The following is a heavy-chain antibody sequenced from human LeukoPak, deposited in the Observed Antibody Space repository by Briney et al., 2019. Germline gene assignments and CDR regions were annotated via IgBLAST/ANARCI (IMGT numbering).Heavy chain of an antibody. V-gene: IGHV1-58*02. CDR1: GFTFTSSA. Sequence: TSVKVSCKASGFTFTSSAMQWVRQARGQRLEWIGWIVVGSGNTNYAQKFQERVTITRDMSTSTAYMELSSLRSEDTAVYYCAAVHYYDSSGSDAFDIWGQGTMVTVSS. D-gene: IGHD3-22*01. J-gene: IGHJ3*02. CDR3: AAVHYYDSSGSDAFDI. CDR2: IVVGSGNT.